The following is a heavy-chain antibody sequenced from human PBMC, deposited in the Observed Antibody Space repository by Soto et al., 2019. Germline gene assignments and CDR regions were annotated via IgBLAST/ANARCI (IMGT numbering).Heavy chain of an antibody. CDR1: GFTFSSYA. V-gene: IGHV3-23*01. CDR3: VKTPQDGSGYPRSS. Sequence: PGGSLRLSCAASGFTFSSYAMSWVRQAPGKGLEWVSAISGSGGSTYYADSVKGRFTISRDNSKNTLYLQMNSLGAEDTAVYYCVKTPQDGSGYPRSSWGQGTLVTVSS. D-gene: IGHD3-22*01. J-gene: IGHJ5*02. CDR2: ISGSGGST.